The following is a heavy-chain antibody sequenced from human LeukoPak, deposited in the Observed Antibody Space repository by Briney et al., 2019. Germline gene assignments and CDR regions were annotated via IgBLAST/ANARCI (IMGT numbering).Heavy chain of an antibody. J-gene: IGHJ4*02. Sequence: SETLSLTCTVSGGSISSGDYHWSWIRQPPGKGLEWIGYIFHTGHTSYSPSLKSRVTISVDMSKNQLSLRLTSVTAADTAVYYCARGFYGAGSHFDFWGQGTLVTVSS. CDR1: GGSISSGDYH. CDR3: ARGFYGAGSHFDF. V-gene: IGHV4-30-2*01. D-gene: IGHD3-10*01. CDR2: IFHTGHT.